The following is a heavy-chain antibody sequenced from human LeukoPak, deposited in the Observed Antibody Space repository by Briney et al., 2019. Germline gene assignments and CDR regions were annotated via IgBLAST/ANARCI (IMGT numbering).Heavy chain of an antibody. D-gene: IGHD2/OR15-2a*01. CDR3: ARRRRLKNPGGDAFDI. Sequence: PSETLSLTCSVSGDSINNYYWNWIRKPPGKGLEWIGYIYYSGSARYNPSLQSRVTMSIGTSKTQFSLKLDSVTAEDTAVYYCARRRRLKNPGGDAFDIWGQGTVVIVSS. CDR2: IYYSGSA. CDR1: GDSINNYY. J-gene: IGHJ3*02. V-gene: IGHV4-59*08.